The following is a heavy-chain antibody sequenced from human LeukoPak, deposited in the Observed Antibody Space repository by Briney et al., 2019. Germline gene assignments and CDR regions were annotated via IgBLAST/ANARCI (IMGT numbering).Heavy chain of an antibody. J-gene: IGHJ2*01. CDR3: ASEDPETARRRYFYV. Sequence: SGTLSLTCTVSGGSITSYYWSWIRQPPEKGLEWIGYVHYSGATNYNSTLRGRVAITVDTSKNQVYLNLRSVTSADTAVYFCASEDPETARRRYFYVWGRGTLVTVSS. CDR1: GGSITSYY. D-gene: IGHD2-21*02. V-gene: IGHV4-59*08. CDR2: VHYSGAT.